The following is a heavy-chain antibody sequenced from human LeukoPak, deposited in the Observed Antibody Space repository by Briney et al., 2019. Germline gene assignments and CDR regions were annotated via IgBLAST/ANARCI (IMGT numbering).Heavy chain of an antibody. V-gene: IGHV3-23*01. Sequence: WGSLRLSCAASGFTFDNNAMTWVRQAPGEGLEWVSAISGGGGNTYYADSVKGRFTISRDNSKSTLYLQLNSLRAEDTAVYYCAKQSTASGSWDYWGQGTLFTLSS. CDR1: GFTFDNNA. CDR2: ISGGGGNT. J-gene: IGHJ4*02. D-gene: IGHD2-21*01. CDR3: AKQSTASGSWDY.